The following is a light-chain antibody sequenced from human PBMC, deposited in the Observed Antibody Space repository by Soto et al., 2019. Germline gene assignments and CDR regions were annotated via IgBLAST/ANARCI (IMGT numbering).Light chain of an antibody. Sequence: EERATLSSRASRSVSSFFAWYQQKPGQAPRLRIYDTLIRATGIPARFSGSVCGTEFTITISGLEEEDFAIYYCQQRSNGPPITFGPGTRLDI. CDR3: QQRSNGPPIT. CDR2: DTL. V-gene: IGKV3-11*01. CDR1: RSVSSF. J-gene: IGKJ5*01.